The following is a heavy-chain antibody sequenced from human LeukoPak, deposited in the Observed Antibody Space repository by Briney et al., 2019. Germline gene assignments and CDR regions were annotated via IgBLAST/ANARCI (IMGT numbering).Heavy chain of an antibody. CDR1: GGTFSSYA. J-gene: IGHJ3*02. CDR3: ARAKRNGFDI. V-gene: IGHV1-69*06. CDR2: IIPIFGTA. Sequence: ASVKVSCKASGGTFSSYAISWVRQAPGQGHEWMGGIIPIFGTANYAQKFRGIVTITADKSTRTAYMELSSLRSEDTAVYYCARAKRNGFDIWGQGTMVTVSS.